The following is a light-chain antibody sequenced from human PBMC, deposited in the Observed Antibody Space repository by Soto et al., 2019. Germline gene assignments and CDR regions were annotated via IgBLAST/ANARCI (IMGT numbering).Light chain of an antibody. J-gene: IGKJ1*01. CDR3: QQYGSSPGT. CDR1: QSVSSNY. CDR2: GAS. V-gene: IGKV3-20*01. Sequence: ETVLTQSPGTLSLSPGERATLSCRASQSVSSNYLAWYQQKPGQAPRLLIYGASSRATGIPDRFSGSGSGTDFTLTISRLEPEDFAVYYCQQYGSSPGTFVQGTKVEIK.